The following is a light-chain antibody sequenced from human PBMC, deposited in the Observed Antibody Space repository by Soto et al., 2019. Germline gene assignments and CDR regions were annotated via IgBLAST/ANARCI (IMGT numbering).Light chain of an antibody. Sequence: AIQMTQSPSSLSASVGDRVTITCRASRGIRNALGWYQQKPGKAPKLLIYAASTLQGGVPSRFSGSGSGTDFTLTISSLQPEDFATYDCLQHYNYPWTFGQGTKVEI. CDR1: RGIRNA. V-gene: IGKV1-6*02. J-gene: IGKJ1*01. CDR3: LQHYNYPWT. CDR2: AAS.